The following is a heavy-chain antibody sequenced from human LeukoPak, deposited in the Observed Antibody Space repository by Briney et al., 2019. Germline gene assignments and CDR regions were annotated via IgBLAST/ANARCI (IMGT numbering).Heavy chain of an antibody. D-gene: IGHD3-22*01. CDR1: GFTFSSYG. V-gene: IGHV3-30*18. Sequence: GSLRLSCAASGFTFSSYGMHWVRQAPGKGLEWVAVISYDGSNKYYADSVKGRFTISRDNSKNTLYLQMNSLRAEDTAVYYCAKSYYDSGGWYFDYWGQGTLVTVSS. CDR3: AKSYYDSGGWYFDY. CDR2: ISYDGSNK. J-gene: IGHJ4*02.